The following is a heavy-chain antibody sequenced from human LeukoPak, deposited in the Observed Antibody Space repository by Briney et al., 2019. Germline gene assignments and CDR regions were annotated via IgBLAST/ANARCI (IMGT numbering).Heavy chain of an antibody. D-gene: IGHD5-18*01. J-gene: IGHJ3*02. CDR2: IYHSGST. Sequence: SETLSLTCTVSGYSISSGYYWGWIRQPPGKGLEWIGSIYHSGSTYYSPSLKSRVTISVDTSKNQFSLKLSSVTAADTAVYYCAREHTAMAFHADAFDIWGQGTMVTVSS. V-gene: IGHV4-38-2*02. CDR1: GYSISSGYY. CDR3: AREHTAMAFHADAFDI.